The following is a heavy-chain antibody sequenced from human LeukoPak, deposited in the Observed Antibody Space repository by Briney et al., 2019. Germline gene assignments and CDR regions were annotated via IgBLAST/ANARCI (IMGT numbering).Heavy chain of an antibody. CDR1: GFTFSSYS. V-gene: IGHV3-21*01. J-gene: IGHJ6*03. CDR3: ARGSYDFWGGYYYYYYYMDV. Sequence: GGSPRLSCAASGFTFSSYSMNWVRQAPGKGLEWVSSISSSSSDIYYADSVKGRFTISRDNAKNSLYLQMNSLRAEDTAVYYCARGSYDFWGGYYYYYYYMDVWGKGPRSPSP. D-gene: IGHD3-3*01. CDR2: ISSSSSDI.